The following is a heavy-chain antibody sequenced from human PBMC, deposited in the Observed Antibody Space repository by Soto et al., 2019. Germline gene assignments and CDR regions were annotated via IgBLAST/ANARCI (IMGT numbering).Heavy chain of an antibody. CDR1: GFTVSSNY. CDR2: IYSGGST. Sequence: GGSLRLSCAASGFTVSSNYMSWVRQAPGKGLEWVSVIYSGGSTYYADSVKGRFTISRDNSKNTLYLQMNSLRAEDTAVYYCARETPGDGSPGGGLGFDPWGQGTLVTVSS. J-gene: IGHJ5*02. D-gene: IGHD3-10*01. V-gene: IGHV3-66*01. CDR3: ARETPGDGSPGGGLGFDP.